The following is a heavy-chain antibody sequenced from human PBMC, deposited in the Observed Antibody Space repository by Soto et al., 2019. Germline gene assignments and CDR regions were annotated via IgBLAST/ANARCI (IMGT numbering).Heavy chain of an antibody. Sequence: PGGSLRLSCAASGFTFSRYAMSWVRQAPGKGLQWVSTAGGSDDRTFYADSVKGRFTISRDASSNTLYLQMNTLGAEDTAVYYCAIDPLTFDGDHLNCCYNWGRGTLITVSS. CDR3: AIDPLTFDGDHLNCCYN. D-gene: IGHD4-17*01. J-gene: IGHJ4*02. CDR1: GFTFSRYA. V-gene: IGHV3-23*01. CDR2: AGGSDDRT.